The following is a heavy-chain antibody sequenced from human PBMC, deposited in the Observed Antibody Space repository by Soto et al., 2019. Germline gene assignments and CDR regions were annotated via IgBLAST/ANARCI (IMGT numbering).Heavy chain of an antibody. CDR1: GFTFSDFY. CDR2: ISSVSTYT. Sequence: QVQLVESGGALVKPGGSLRLSCTVSGFTFSDFYMSWIRQAPGKGLEWVSYISSVSTYTYYADSVRGRFTVSRDNARNSLSLQMNTLRVEDTALYYCARDRAAGGYWGQGTLVTVSS. J-gene: IGHJ4*02. V-gene: IGHV3-11*06. D-gene: IGHD6-13*01. CDR3: ARDRAAGGY.